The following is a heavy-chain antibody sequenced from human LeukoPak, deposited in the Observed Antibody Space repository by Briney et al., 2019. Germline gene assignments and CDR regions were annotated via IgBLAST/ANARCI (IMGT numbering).Heavy chain of an antibody. D-gene: IGHD3-16*01. CDR1: GDSISSSRDY. CDR3: ARAFWGSHSGVHYYYYMDV. Sequence: SETLSLTCTVSGDSISSSRDYWGWIRQPPGKGPEWIGIISNSGSTYYNPSLKSRVTISLETSKNQFFLKMSSVTAADTAVYYCARAFWGSHSGVHYYYYMDVWGKGTTVTVSS. CDR2: ISNSGST. V-gene: IGHV4-39*07. J-gene: IGHJ6*03.